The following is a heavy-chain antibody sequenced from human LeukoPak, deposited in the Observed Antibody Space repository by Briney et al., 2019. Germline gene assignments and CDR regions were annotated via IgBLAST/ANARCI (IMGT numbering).Heavy chain of an antibody. Sequence: ASVKVSCKASGYTFTTYGVTWVRQAPRQGLEWMGWISAYNGDTKYAQKFQGRITMTTDTSTGTANMELRSLRSDDTAVYYCARDHSSSCQLLDYWGQGTLVTISS. CDR1: GYTFTTYG. D-gene: IGHD6-13*01. CDR3: ARDHSSSCQLLDY. V-gene: IGHV1-18*01. CDR2: ISAYNGDT. J-gene: IGHJ4*02.